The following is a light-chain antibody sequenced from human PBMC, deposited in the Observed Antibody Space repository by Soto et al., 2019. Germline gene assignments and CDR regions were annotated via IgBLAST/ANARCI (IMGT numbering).Light chain of an antibody. Sequence: QSVLTQPPSASGSPGQSVAISCTGTSSDVGGYNYVSWYQQHPGKAPKLMIYEVNKRPSGVPERFSGSNSGNTATLTISRVEGGDEADYYCHVWDSGTDQGVFGGGTKLTVL. CDR2: EVN. CDR1: SSDVGGYNY. V-gene: IGLV2-8*01. J-gene: IGLJ2*01. CDR3: HVWDSGTDQGV.